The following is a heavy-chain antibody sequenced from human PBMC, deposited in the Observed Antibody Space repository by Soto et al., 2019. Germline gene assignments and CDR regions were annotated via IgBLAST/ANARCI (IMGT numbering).Heavy chain of an antibody. CDR2: ISSGGGTM. Sequence: PGGSLRLSCAASGFTLSSYDMNWVRQAPGKGLEWLSYISSGGGTMYYADSVRGRFSISRDNAKNSLYLQMNSLRAEDTAVYYCARESPELEYWGQGTLVTVSS. CDR1: GFTLSSYD. CDR3: ARESPELEY. V-gene: IGHV3-48*01. J-gene: IGHJ4*02.